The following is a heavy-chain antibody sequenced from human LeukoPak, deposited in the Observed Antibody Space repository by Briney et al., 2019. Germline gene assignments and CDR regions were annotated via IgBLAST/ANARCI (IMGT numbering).Heavy chain of an antibody. D-gene: IGHD6-19*01. CDR3: ARVMLKYSSGRDPGGWFDP. CDR1: GGSFSGYY. Sequence: SETLSLTCAVYGGSFSGYYWSWIRQPPGKGLEWIGGINHSGSTNYNPSLKSRVTISVDTSKNQFSLKLSSVTAADTAVYYCARVMLKYSSGRDPGGWFDPWGQGTLVTVSS. V-gene: IGHV4-34*01. CDR2: INHSGST. J-gene: IGHJ5*02.